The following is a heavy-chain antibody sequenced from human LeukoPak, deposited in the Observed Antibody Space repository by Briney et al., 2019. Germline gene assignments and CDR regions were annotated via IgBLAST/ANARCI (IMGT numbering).Heavy chain of an antibody. V-gene: IGHV3-11*01. Sequence: GGSLRLSCAASGFTFSDFYMSWIRQAPGKGLEWVSYISGNGNTIYYGDSVKGRFTVSRDNAKNSLYVQMDSLRAEDTAVYYCARLGRGYSYGSDYWGQGTLVTVSS. J-gene: IGHJ4*02. CDR2: ISGNGNTI. D-gene: IGHD5-18*01. CDR3: ARLGRGYSYGSDY. CDR1: GFTFSDFY.